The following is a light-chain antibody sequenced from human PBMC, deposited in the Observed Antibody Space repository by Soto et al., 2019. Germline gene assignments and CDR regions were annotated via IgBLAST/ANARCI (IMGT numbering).Light chain of an antibody. CDR2: DAS. CDR3: QQYNSYLGT. J-gene: IGKJ1*01. Sequence: DIQITQSPSTLSASVGDRVTITCRASQSISSWLAWYQQKPGKAPKLLIYDASSLESGVPSMFSGCGSGTEFTLTISTLQPDDFATYYCQQYNSYLGTFGQGTKVDIK. V-gene: IGKV1-5*01. CDR1: QSISSW.